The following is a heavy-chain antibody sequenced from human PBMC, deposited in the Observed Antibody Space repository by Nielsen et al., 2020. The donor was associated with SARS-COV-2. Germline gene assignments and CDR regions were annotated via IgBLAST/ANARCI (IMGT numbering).Heavy chain of an antibody. Sequence: ASVKVSCKASGCTFTSYGISWVRQAPGQGLEWMGWISAYNGNTNYAQKLQGRVTMTTDTSTSTAYMELRSLRSDDTAVYYCARDFGGSYYVSPDYWGQGTLVTVSS. CDR1: GCTFTSYG. D-gene: IGHD1-26*01. CDR3: ARDFGGSYYVSPDY. V-gene: IGHV1-18*01. CDR2: ISAYNGNT. J-gene: IGHJ4*02.